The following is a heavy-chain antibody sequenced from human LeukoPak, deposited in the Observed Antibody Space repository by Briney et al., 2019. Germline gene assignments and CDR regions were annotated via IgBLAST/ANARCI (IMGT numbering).Heavy chain of an antibody. V-gene: IGHV1-18*01. D-gene: IGHD3-22*01. Sequence: GASVKVSCKASGYTFTSYGISWVRQAPGQGLEWMGWISAYNGNTNYAQKLQGRVTMTTDTSTSTAYMELRSLRSDDTAVYYCARDPPYYDSSGYAPNKNWFDPWGQGTLVTVSS. J-gene: IGHJ5*02. CDR1: GYTFTSYG. CDR2: ISAYNGNT. CDR3: ARDPPYYDSSGYAPNKNWFDP.